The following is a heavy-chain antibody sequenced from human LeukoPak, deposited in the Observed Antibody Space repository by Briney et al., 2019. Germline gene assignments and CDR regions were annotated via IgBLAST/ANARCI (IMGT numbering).Heavy chain of an antibody. CDR1: GFTFSSYS. D-gene: IGHD2-15*01. CDR3: ARDGGAQPSPLPDY. V-gene: IGHV3-21*01. Sequence: GGSLRLSCAASGFTFSSYSMNWVRQAPGKGLEWVSSISSSSSYIYYADSVKGRFTISRDNAKNSLYLQMNSLRAEDTAVYYCARDGGAQPSPLPDYWGQGTLVTVSS. CDR2: ISSSSSYI. J-gene: IGHJ4*02.